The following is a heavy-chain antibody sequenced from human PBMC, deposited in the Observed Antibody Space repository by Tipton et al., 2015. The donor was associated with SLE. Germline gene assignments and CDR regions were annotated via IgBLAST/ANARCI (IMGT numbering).Heavy chain of an antibody. J-gene: IGHJ4*02. CDR3: ARDHDRANGY. CDR2: IYYSGST. CDR1: GGSISSYY. Sequence: TLSLTCTVSGGSISSYYWSWIRQPPGKGLEWIGYIYYSGSTNYNPSPKSRVTISVDTSKNQFSLKLSSVTAADTAVYYCARDHDRANGYWGQGTLVTVSS. D-gene: IGHD3-22*01. V-gene: IGHV4-59*01.